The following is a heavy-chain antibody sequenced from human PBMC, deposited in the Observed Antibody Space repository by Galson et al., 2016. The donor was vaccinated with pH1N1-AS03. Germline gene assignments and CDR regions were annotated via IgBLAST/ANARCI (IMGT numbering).Heavy chain of an antibody. Sequence: SLRLSCAASGLTVSNNYMSWVRQPPGKGPEWVSTIYNAGSTYYADSVKGRFTISRDNSKNTLYLQMNSLRAEDTAFYYCVRNDYENVDLQGFYFDYWGQGTLVTVSS. CDR3: VRNDYENVDLQGFYFDY. J-gene: IGHJ4*02. V-gene: IGHV3-53*01. D-gene: IGHD4/OR15-4a*01. CDR1: GLTVSNNY. CDR2: IYNAGST.